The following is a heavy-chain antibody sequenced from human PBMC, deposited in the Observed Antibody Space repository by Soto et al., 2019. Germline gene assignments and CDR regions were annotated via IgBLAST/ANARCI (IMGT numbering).Heavy chain of an antibody. J-gene: IGHJ4*02. CDR2: IWYDGSNK. V-gene: IGHV3-33*01. CDR1: GFTFSSYG. Sequence: QVQLVESGGGVVQPGRSLRLSCAASGFTFSSYGMHWVRQAPGKGLEWVAVIWYDGSNKYYADSVKGRFTISRDNSKNTLYLQMNSLRAEDTAVYYCARDLNDYGDPRALGYWGQGTLVTVSS. D-gene: IGHD4-17*01. CDR3: ARDLNDYGDPRALGY.